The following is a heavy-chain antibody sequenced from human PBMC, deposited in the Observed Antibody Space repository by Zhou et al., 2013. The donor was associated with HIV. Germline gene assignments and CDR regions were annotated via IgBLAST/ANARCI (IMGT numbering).Heavy chain of an antibody. CDR3: ARDSCTSTSCYFDY. D-gene: IGHD2-2*01. CDR1: GYTFTSYY. J-gene: IGHJ4*02. CDR2: ISGYNGNT. Sequence: QVQLVQSGTAVKKPGASVKISCKASGYTFTSYYAHWVRQAPGQGLEWMGWISGYNGNTNYAQKLQGRVTVTIDTSTSIAYMELRSLRSDDTAVYYCARDSCTSTSCYFDYWGQGTLVTVSS. V-gene: IGHV1-18*04.